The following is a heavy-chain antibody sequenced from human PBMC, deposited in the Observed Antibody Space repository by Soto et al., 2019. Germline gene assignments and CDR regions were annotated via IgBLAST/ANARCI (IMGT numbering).Heavy chain of an antibody. J-gene: IGHJ4*02. CDR1: GYTFTSYY. CDR2: INPSGGGT. CDR3: ARGHDILTGYYCFDY. V-gene: IGHV1-46*01. D-gene: IGHD3-9*01. Sequence: GASVKVSCKASGYTFTSYYMHWVRQAPGQGLEWMGIINPSGGGTSYAQKFQGRVTMTRDTSTSTVYMELSSLRSEDTAVYYCARGHDILTGYYCFDYWGQGTLVTVSS.